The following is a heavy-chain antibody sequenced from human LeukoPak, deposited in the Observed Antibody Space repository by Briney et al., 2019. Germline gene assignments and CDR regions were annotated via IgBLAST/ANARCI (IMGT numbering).Heavy chain of an antibody. CDR3: ARSPDYGSRTYRRFWSLDY. D-gene: IGHD3-10*01. Sequence: GGSLRLSCAASGFALSSYGTHWVRQAPGKGLEWVAVLASDGKVTYYADSVKGRFPISRDNSNNTLYLQMNSLTTEDTAVYYCARSPDYGSRTYRRFWSLDYWGQGTLVTVSS. CDR2: LASDGKVT. V-gene: IGHV3-30*03. CDR1: GFALSSYG. J-gene: IGHJ4*02.